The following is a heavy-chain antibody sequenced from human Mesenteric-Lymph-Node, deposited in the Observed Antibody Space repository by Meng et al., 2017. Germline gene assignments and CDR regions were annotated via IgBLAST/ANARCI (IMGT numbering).Heavy chain of an antibody. V-gene: IGHV4-4*02. D-gene: IGHD1-1*01. CDR3: AGSPGWWFLDL. CDR1: GGSVSSGHW. CDR2: IHHTGST. Sequence: QGRLPRRGPGPGEPSGTRSRTCGGPGGSVSSGHWWSWVRQPPGKGLEWIGEIHHTGSTNYSPSLKSRVTISLDRSKNQFSLNLHSVTAADTAMYYCAGSPGWWFLDLWGRGTLVTVSS. J-gene: IGHJ2*01.